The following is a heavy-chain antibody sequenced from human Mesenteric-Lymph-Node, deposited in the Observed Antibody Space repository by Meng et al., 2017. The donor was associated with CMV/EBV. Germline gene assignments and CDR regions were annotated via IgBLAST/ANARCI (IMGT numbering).Heavy chain of an antibody. CDR1: GFTVSSDY. CDR3: ARVYYGMDV. CDR2: IGMIDSTT. V-gene: IGHV3-11*01. J-gene: IGHJ6*02. Sequence: GESLKISCAASGFTVSSDYMSWVRQAPGKGLEWVSYIGMIDSTTLYADSVKGRFTISRDNAKNSLYLQMNSLRAEDTAVYYCARVYYGMDVWGQGTTVTVSS.